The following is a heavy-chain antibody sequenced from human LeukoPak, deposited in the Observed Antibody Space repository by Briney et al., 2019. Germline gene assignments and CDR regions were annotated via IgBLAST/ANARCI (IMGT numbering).Heavy chain of an antibody. D-gene: IGHD2-15*01. CDR2: INPNSGDT. CDR1: GYTFTGYY. CDR3: AKVREVGTNIEVVVVDISGALDM. Sequence: ASVKVSCKASGYTFTGYYINWVRQAPGQGLEWMGRINPNSGDTNFAQKFQGRVTLTRDTSISTSYMELSSLRSDDTAVYFCAKVREVGTNIEVVVVDISGALDMWGQGTMVTVSS. J-gene: IGHJ3*02. V-gene: IGHV1-2*06.